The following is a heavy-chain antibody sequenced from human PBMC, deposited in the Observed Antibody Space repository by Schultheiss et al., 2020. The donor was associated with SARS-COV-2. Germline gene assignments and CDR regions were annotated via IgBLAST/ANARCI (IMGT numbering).Heavy chain of an antibody. CDR2: IYWDDDK. V-gene: IGHV2-5*08. J-gene: IGHJ4*02. CDR3: ARTTVTTGNFDY. Sequence: TLSLTCTVSGGSVSSGSYYWSWIRQPPGKGLEWLALIYWDDDKRYSPSLKSRLTITKDTSKNQVVLTMTNMDPVDTATYYCARTTVTTGNFDYWGQGTLVTVSS. CDR1: GGSVSSGSYY. D-gene: IGHD4-17*01.